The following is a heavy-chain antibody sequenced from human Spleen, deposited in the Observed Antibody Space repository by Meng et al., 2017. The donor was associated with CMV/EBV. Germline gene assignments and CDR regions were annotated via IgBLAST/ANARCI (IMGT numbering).Heavy chain of an antibody. Sequence: SETLSLTCTVSGGSISSGGYYWSWIRQHPGKGLEWIGYIYYSGSTYYNPSLKSRVTISVDTSKNQFSLKLTSVTAADTAVYYCARVRVGATNLGDYWGQGTPVTVSS. CDR2: IYYSGST. J-gene: IGHJ4*02. V-gene: IGHV4-31*03. CDR1: GGSISSGGYY. D-gene: IGHD1-26*01. CDR3: ARVRVGATNLGDY.